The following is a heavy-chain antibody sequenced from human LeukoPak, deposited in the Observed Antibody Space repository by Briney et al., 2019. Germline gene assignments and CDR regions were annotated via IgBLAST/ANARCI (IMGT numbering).Heavy chain of an antibody. CDR1: GFIFGDNA. D-gene: IGHD1-26*01. V-gene: IGHV3-9*01. Sequence: GGSLRLSCAASGFIFGDNAMHWVRQGPGKGLEWVSAIKWNSDKRGYLGSVKGRFTISRDDAKNSLYLQMNSLRVEDTAFYYCAKGVRHYSGSYFDYWGQGTLVTVSS. J-gene: IGHJ4*02. CDR2: IKWNSDKR. CDR3: AKGVRHYSGSYFDY.